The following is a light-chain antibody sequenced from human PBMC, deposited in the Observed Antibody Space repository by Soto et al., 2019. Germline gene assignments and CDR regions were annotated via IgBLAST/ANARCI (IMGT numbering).Light chain of an antibody. J-gene: IGKJ5*01. Sequence: IQLTQSPSSLSASVGDRVTITCRASQGISSYLAWYQQKPGKAPKLLIYGASTLEGGVPFRFSGSGSGTDFTLIISSVQPEHFATYYCQHRNTYPLTFGQWTRLEIK. V-gene: IGKV1-9*01. CDR1: QGISSY. CDR2: GAS. CDR3: QHRNTYPLT.